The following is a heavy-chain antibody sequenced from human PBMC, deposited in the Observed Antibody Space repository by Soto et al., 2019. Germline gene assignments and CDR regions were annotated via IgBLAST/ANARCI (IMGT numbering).Heavy chain of an antibody. V-gene: IGHV3-33*01. CDR2: IWYDGNNK. CDR1: GFSLSNYG. Sequence: GSLRLSCAASGFSLSNYGMHWVRQAPGKGLEWVAVIWYDGNNKYYADSVKGRFTISRDNSKNTLYVQMTSLRAEDTAVYYCARGLHSLFDYWGQGTLVTVSS. D-gene: IGHD2-21*01. J-gene: IGHJ4*02. CDR3: ARGLHSLFDY.